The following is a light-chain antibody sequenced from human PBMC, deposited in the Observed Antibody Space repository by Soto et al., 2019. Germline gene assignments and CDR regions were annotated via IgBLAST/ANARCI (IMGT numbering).Light chain of an antibody. CDR1: SRDIGAYNL. CDR3: SAYTSRSTLV. J-gene: IGLJ2*01. CDR2: EVR. Sequence: QSALTQPASVSGSPGQSITISCGGTSRDIGAYNLVSWHQQPPGKAPKLLIYEVRNRPSGISYRFSGSKSGTTASLTISSLLPEDEADYYCSAYTSRSTLVFGGGTKLTVL. V-gene: IGLV2-14*01.